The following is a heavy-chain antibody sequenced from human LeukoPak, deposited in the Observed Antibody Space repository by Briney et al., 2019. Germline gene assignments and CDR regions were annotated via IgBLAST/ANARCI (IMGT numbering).Heavy chain of an antibody. J-gene: IGHJ4*02. CDR3: ARGPITMVRGVPIPPFDY. CDR1: GGTFSSYA. D-gene: IGHD3-10*01. V-gene: IGHV1-8*02. Sequence: ASVKVSCKASGGTFSSYAINWVRQATGQGLEWMGWMNPNSGNTGYAQKFQGRVTMTRNTSISTAYMELSSLRSEDTAVYYCARGPITMVRGVPIPPFDYWGQGTLVTVSS. CDR2: MNPNSGNT.